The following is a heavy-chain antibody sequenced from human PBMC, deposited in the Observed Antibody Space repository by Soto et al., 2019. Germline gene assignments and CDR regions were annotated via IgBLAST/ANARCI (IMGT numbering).Heavy chain of an antibody. V-gene: IGHV4-59*01. CDR2: IYYSGST. Sequence: ETLSLTCTVSGGSISSYYCSWIRQPPGKGLEWIGYIYYSGSTNYNPSLKSRVTISINTSKNQFSLKLSSVTAADTAVYYCARLKGGYSYGQLDYWGQGTLVTVSS. J-gene: IGHJ4*02. D-gene: IGHD5-18*01. CDR3: ARLKGGYSYGQLDY. CDR1: GGSISSYY.